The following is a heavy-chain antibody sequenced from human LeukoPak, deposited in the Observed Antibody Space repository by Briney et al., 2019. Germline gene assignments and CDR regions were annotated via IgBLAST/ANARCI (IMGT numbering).Heavy chain of an antibody. CDR3: ARGTIAAAGYYYFDY. V-gene: IGHV3-21*01. D-gene: IGHD6-13*01. J-gene: IGHJ4*02. CDR2: IGAGGTFT. CDR1: GFTFSSYA. Sequence: PGGSLRLSCTASGFTFSSYAMNWVRQAPGKGLEWVSGIGAGGTFTYYADSVKGRFTISRDNAKNSLYLQMNSLRAEDTAVYYCARGTIAAAGYYYFDYWGQGTQVTVSS.